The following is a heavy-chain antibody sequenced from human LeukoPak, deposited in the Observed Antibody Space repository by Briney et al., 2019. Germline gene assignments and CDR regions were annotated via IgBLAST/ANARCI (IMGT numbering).Heavy chain of an antibody. CDR3: ARGTVTRLAY. J-gene: IGHJ4*02. Sequence: GGSLRLSCAASGFTFISYWMGWVRQAPGKRPEWVANMNIDGSEKYYADSVKGRFTISRDNARNSVYLQMNGLRVEDTAVYYCARGTVTRLAYWGQGTLVTVSS. D-gene: IGHD4-17*01. CDR1: GFTFISYW. CDR2: MNIDGSEK. V-gene: IGHV3-7*04.